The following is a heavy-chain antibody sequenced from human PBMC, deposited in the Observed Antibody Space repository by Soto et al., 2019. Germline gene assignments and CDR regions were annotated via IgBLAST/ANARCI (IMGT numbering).Heavy chain of an antibody. CDR1: GYTFTSDG. J-gene: IGHJ6*02. V-gene: IGHV1-18*01. Sequence: ASVKVSGKASGYTFTSDGISWVRQAPGQGLEWMGWISAYNGNTNYAQKLQGRVTMTTDTSTSTAYMELSRLRSDDTAVYYCAVFDYYYDSSGYYPKFYYYYGMDVWGQGTTVNVSS. CDR2: ISAYNGNT. D-gene: IGHD3-22*01. CDR3: AVFDYYYDSSGYYPKFYYYYGMDV.